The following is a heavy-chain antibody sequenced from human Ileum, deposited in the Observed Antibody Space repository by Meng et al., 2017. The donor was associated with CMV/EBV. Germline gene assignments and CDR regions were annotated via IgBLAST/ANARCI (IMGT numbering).Heavy chain of an antibody. Sequence: KASGYTFTGYYMQWVRQAPGQGLEWMGWVNPDNGDTTYAQKYQGRVTMTRDTSISTAYMELSRLRSDDTAVYYCARDWYSGNSDHFDYWGQGTLVTVSS. D-gene: IGHD4-23*01. CDR2: VNPDNGDT. CDR1: GYTFTGYY. J-gene: IGHJ4*02. CDR3: ARDWYSGNSDHFDY. V-gene: IGHV1-2*02.